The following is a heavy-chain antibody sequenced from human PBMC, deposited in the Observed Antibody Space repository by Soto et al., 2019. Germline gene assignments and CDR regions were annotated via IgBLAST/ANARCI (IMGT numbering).Heavy chain of an antibody. CDR3: ARGSTPRAHNSDVCSAYYYDMVV. V-gene: IGHV3-33*01. CDR1: GFTFSSYG. J-gene: IGHJ6*03. D-gene: IGHD3-3*01. Sequence: GGSLRLSCTASGFTFSSYGMHWVRQAPGKGLEWVAVIWYDGNDKYYADSVKGRFTISRDNSKNTLYLQIHCLGAEDTAVYYCARGSTPRAHNSDVCSAYYYDMVVWGPGTTVTVSS. CDR2: IWYDGNDK.